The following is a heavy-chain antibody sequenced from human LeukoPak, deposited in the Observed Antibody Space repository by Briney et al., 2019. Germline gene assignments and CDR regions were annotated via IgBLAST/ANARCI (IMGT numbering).Heavy chain of an antibody. CDR2: INPNSDFT. V-gene: IGHV1-2*02. J-gene: IGHJ4*02. D-gene: IGHD2-15*01. CDR1: GYTFTGYY. CDR3: ARAISGGSPITASDY. Sequence: ASVTVSCKASGYTFTGYYMHWVRKAPGQGHEWMGWINPNSDFTNFAQNFQGRVTMTSDTSISTAYMELSRLRSDDTAVYYCARAISGGSPITASDYWGQGTLVTVSS.